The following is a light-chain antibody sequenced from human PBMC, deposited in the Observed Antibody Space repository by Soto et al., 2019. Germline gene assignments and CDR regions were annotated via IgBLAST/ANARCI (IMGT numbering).Light chain of an antibody. J-gene: IGKJ4*01. CDR1: QGISTY. Sequence: DIQMTQSPSSLSASVGDRVTITCRASQGISTYLAWYQQKPGKVPKLLIYAASTLKSGVPSRFSGSGSGTDFTLAISSLQPEDVATYYCQQYYSYPLTFGGGTKVEI. CDR3: QQYYSYPLT. CDR2: AAS. V-gene: IGKV1-27*01.